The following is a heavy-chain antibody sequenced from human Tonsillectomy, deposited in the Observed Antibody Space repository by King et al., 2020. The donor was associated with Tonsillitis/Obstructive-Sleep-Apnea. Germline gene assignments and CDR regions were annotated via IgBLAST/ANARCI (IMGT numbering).Heavy chain of an antibody. CDR1: GFSLSNPRMG. CDR3: ARSYDSSGYTPGAFDI. CDR2: IFSNDEK. V-gene: IGHV2-26*01. Sequence: TLKESGPVLVKPTETLTLTCTVSGFSLSNPRMGVSWIRQPPGKALEWLAHIFSNDEKSYSTSLKSRLTISKDTSKSQVVLTTTNMDPVDTATYYCARSYDSSGYTPGAFDIWGQGTMVTVSS. D-gene: IGHD3-22*01. J-gene: IGHJ3*02.